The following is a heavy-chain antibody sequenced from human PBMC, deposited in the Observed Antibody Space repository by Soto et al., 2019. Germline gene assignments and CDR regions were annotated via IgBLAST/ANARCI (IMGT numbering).Heavy chain of an antibody. V-gene: IGHV4-59*08. CDR2: IYYSGST. J-gene: IGHJ5*02. Sequence: QVQLQESGPGLVKPSETLSLTCTVSGGSTTSYYWSWIRQPPGKGLEWIGYIYYSGSTNYNPSLKSRVPLSIDTSKNQFSLNLSSVTAPDTAVYYCARHSSSRSPFDPWGQGTLVTVSS. D-gene: IGHD6-13*01. CDR1: GGSTTSYY. CDR3: ARHSSSRSPFDP.